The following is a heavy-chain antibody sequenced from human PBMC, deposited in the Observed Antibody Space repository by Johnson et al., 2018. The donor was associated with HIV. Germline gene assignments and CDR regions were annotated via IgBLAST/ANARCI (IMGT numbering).Heavy chain of an antibody. J-gene: IGHJ3*02. CDR2: ISWNSDSI. V-gene: IGHV3-9*01. Sequence: VQLVESGGGLVQPGRSLRLSCAASGFTFDDYAMHWVRQGPGKRLEWVSGISWNSDSIGYADSVKGRITISRDNAKSSLSLQMNSLRAEDTAGYYCARDERWNYYDAFYIWGQGTMVTVSS. CDR1: GFTFDDYA. D-gene: IGHD1-7*01. CDR3: ARDERWNYYDAFYI.